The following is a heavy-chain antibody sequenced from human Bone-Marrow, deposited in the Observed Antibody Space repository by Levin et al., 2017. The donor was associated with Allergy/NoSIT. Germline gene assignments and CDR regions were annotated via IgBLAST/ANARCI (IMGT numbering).Heavy chain of an antibody. J-gene: IGHJ4*02. D-gene: IGHD3-16*01. V-gene: IGHV3-53*01. CDR1: GFTVSSNY. CDR3: TVGVMTTYYFDY. CDR2: IYSGGST. Sequence: GRSLRLSCAASGFTVSSNYMSWVRQAPGKGLEWVSVIYSGGSTYYADSVKGRFTISRDNSKNTLYLQMNSLRAEDTAVYYCTVGVMTTYYFDYWGQGTLVTVSS.